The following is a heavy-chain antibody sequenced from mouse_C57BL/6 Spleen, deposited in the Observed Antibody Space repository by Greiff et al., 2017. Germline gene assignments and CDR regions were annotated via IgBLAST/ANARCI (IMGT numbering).Heavy chain of an antibody. CDR2: INYDGSST. Sequence: EVMLVESEGGLVQPGSSMKLPCTASGFTFSDYYMAWVRQVPEKGLEWVANINYDGSSTYYLDSLKSRFIISRDNAKNILYLQMSSLKSEDTATYYCARDFYDYGYFDVWGTGTTVTVSS. J-gene: IGHJ1*03. V-gene: IGHV5-16*01. D-gene: IGHD2-4*01. CDR1: GFTFSDYY. CDR3: ARDFYDYGYFDV.